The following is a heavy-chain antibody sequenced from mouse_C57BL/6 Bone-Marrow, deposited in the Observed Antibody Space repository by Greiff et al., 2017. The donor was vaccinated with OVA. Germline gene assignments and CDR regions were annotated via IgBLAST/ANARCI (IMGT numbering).Heavy chain of an antibody. V-gene: IGHV1-61*01. D-gene: IGHD3-2*02. CDR2: IYPSDSET. CDR3: ARSSSGRYFDY. J-gene: IGHJ2*01. CDR1: GYTFTSYW. Sequence: QVQLQQPGAELVRPGSSVKLSCKASGYTFTSYWMDWVKQRPGQGLEWIGNIYPSDSETHYNQKFKDKATLTVDKSSSTAYMQLSSLTSEDSAVYYCARSSSGRYFDYWGQGTTLTVSS.